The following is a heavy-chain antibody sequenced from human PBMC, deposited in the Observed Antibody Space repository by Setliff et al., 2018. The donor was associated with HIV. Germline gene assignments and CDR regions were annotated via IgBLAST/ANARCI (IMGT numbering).Heavy chain of an antibody. J-gene: IGHJ3*02. D-gene: IGHD3-3*01. CDR1: GFTFSSYA. CDR3: VKGGYNFWSGYPDAFDI. CDR2: ISSNGGST. V-gene: IGHV3-64D*09. Sequence: GGSLRLSCSASGFTFSSYAMHWVRQAPGKGLEYVPAISSNGGSTYNADSVKGRFTISRDNSKNTLYLQMSSLRAEDTAVYYCVKGGYNFWSGYPDAFDIWGQGTMVTVSS.